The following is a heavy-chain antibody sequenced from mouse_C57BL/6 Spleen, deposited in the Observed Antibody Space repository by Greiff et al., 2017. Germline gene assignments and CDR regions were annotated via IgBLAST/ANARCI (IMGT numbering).Heavy chain of an antibody. CDR2: IYPGDGNT. V-gene: IGHV1-82*01. J-gene: IGHJ3*01. CDR3: ARDYYGSRDWFAY. CDR1: GYAFSSSW. Sequence: VQLQQSGPELVKPGASVKISCKASGYAFSSSWMNWVKQRPGKGLEWIGRIYPGDGNTNYNGKFKGKATLTADKSSSTAYMQLSSLTSEDSAVYFCARDYYGSRDWFAYWGQGTLVTVSS. D-gene: IGHD1-1*01.